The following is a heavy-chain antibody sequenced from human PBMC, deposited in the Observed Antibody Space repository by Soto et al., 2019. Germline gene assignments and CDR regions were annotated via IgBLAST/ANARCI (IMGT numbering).Heavy chain of an antibody. J-gene: IGHJ5*02. D-gene: IGHD3-3*01. CDR3: ARLGLLTDYDFWSGYYTT. V-gene: IGHV4-34*01. CDR2: INHSGST. Sequence: SETLSLTCAVYGGSFSGYYWSWIRQPPGKGLEWIGEINHSGSTNHNPSLKSRVTISVDTSKNQFSLKLSSVTAADTAVYYCARLGLLTDYDFWSGYYTTWGQGTPVTVSS. CDR1: GGSFSGYY.